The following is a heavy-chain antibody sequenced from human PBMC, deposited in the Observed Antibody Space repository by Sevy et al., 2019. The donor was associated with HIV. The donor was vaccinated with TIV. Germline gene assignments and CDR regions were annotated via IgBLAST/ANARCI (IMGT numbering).Heavy chain of an antibody. V-gene: IGHV3-23*01. D-gene: IGHD6-25*01. CDR3: AKAALVAAAYYFDY. Sequence: GGSLRLSCPASGFTFSSYAMSWVRQAPGKGLEWVSAISDTGGSTYYADSVKGRFTISRDNSKNTPYLRMNSLRAEDTALYYCAKAALVAAAYYFDYWGQGTLVTVSS. J-gene: IGHJ4*02. CDR1: GFTFSSYA. CDR2: ISDTGGST.